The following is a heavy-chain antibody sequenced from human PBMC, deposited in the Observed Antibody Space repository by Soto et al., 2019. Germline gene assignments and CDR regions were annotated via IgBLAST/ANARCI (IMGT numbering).Heavy chain of an antibody. CDR2: ISGSGGST. V-gene: IGHV3-23*01. Sequence: GGSLRLSCAASGFTFSSYAMSWVRQAPGKGLEWVSAISGSGGSTYYADSVKGRFTISRDNSKNTLYLQMNSLKTGDTAVYYCTTEEVEYYYDSSGYYTDAFDIWGQGTMVTVSS. J-gene: IGHJ3*02. D-gene: IGHD3-22*01. CDR3: TTEEVEYYYDSSGYYTDAFDI. CDR1: GFTFSSYA.